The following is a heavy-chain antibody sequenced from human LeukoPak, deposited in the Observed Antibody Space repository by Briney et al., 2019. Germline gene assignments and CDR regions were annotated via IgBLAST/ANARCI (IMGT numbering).Heavy chain of an antibody. CDR1: GYTSTSYY. CDR3: ARDLKQWLSTDAFDI. CDR2: INPSGGST. Sequence: ASVKVSCKASGYTSTSYYMHWVRQAPGQGLEWMGIINPSGGSTSYAQKFQGRVTMTRDTSTSTVYMELSSLRSEDTAVYYCARDLKQWLSTDAFDIWGQGTMVTVSS. D-gene: IGHD6-19*01. J-gene: IGHJ3*02. V-gene: IGHV1-46*01.